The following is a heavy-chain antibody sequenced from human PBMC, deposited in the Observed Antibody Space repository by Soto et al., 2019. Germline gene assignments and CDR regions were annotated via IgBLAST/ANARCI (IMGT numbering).Heavy chain of an antibody. CDR3: AKDLSSSSSSNYYGMDV. CDR1: GFTFSSYV. D-gene: IGHD6-6*01. V-gene: IGHV3-30*18. J-gene: IGHJ6*02. CDR2: ISYDGSNK. Sequence: GGSLRLSCAASGFTFSSYVMHWVRQAPGKGLEWVAVISYDGSNKYYADSVKGRFTISRDNSKNTLYLQMNSLRAEDTAVYYCAKDLSSSSSSNYYGMDVWGQGTTVTVSS.